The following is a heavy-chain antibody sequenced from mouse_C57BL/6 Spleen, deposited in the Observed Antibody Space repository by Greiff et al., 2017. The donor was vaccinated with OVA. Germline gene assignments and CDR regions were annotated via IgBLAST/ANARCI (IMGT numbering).Heavy chain of an antibody. V-gene: IGHV1-76*01. Sequence: QVQLKQSGAELVRPGASVKLSCKASGYTFTDYYINWVKQRPGQGLEWIARIYPGSGNTYYNEKFKGKATLTAEKSSSTAYMQLSSLTSEDSAVYFCARGDGYYYYYAMDYWGQGTSVTVSS. CDR1: GYTFTDYY. D-gene: IGHD2-3*01. J-gene: IGHJ4*01. CDR3: ARGDGYYYYYAMDY. CDR2: IYPGSGNT.